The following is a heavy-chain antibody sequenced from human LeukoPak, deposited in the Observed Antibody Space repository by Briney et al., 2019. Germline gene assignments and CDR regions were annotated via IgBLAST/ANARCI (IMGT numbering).Heavy chain of an antibody. CDR3: AQLGF. J-gene: IGHJ4*02. V-gene: IGHV3-30*02. CDR2: IRYDGGNK. D-gene: IGHD6-25*01. CDR1: GFTFSSYG. Sequence: GGSLRLSCAASGFTFSSYGLHWGRQAPGKGLEWVAFIRYDGGNKYYADSVKGRFTISRDNSKNTLYLQMNSLRAEDTAVYYCAQLGFWGQGTLVTVSS.